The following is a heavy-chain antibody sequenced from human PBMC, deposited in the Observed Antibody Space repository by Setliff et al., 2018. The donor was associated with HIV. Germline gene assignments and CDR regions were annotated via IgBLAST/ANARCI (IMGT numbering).Heavy chain of an antibody. CDR1: GFIFSSYW. CDR2: INGDGSTT. V-gene: IGHV3-74*03. D-gene: IGHD1-7*01. Sequence: PGGSLRLSCAASGFIFSSYWMYWVRQGPGKGLVWVSRINGDGSTTTYADSVKGRFTISRDNAKNTLYLQMNSLRVEDTAVYYCVKWNYPNSWGQGTLVTVSS. CDR3: VKWNYPNS. J-gene: IGHJ4*02.